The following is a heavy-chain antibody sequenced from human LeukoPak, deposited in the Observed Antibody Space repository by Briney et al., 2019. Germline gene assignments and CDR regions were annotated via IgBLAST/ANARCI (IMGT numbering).Heavy chain of an antibody. Sequence: PSETLSLTCTVSGGSISSYNWGWVRQPPGKGLEWIGYIHYSGSSNYNPSLKSRVTMSVDTSKSQFSLNLSSVTAADTAVYYCAREFGRGEALDYWGQGTLVTVSS. V-gene: IGHV4-59*01. D-gene: IGHD3/OR15-3a*01. CDR2: IHYSGSS. J-gene: IGHJ4*02. CDR1: GGSISSYN. CDR3: AREFGRGEALDY.